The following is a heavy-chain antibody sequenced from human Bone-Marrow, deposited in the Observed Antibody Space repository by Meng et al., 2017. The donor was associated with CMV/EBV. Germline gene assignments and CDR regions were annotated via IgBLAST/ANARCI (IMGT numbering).Heavy chain of an antibody. CDR1: GGSISSSSYY. CDR3: ARRAATDPYYFDY. V-gene: IGHV4-39*01. Sequence: SETLSLTCTVSGGSISSSSYYWGWIRQPPGKGLEWIGSIYYSGSTYYNPSLKSRVTISVDTSKNQFSLKLSSVTAADTAVYYCARRAATDPYYFDYWGQGTLVTVYS. CDR2: IYYSGST. J-gene: IGHJ4*02.